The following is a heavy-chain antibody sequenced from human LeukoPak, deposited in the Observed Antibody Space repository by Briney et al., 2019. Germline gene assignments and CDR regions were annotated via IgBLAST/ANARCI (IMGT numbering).Heavy chain of an antibody. CDR2: IYYSGST. J-gene: IGHJ5*02. D-gene: IGHD3-10*01. V-gene: IGHV4-39*07. CDR1: GGSISSSSYY. Sequence: SETLSLTCTVSGGSISSSSYYWGWIRQPPGKGLEWTGSIYYSGSTYYNPSLKSRVTISVDTSKNQFSLKLNSVTAADTAVYFCVRGPYGSGISNWFDPWGQGTLVIVSS. CDR3: VRGPYGSGISNWFDP.